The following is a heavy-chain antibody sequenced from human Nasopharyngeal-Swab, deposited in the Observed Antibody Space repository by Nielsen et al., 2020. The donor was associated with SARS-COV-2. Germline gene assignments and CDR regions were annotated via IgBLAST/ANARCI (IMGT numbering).Heavy chain of an antibody. CDR2: IYYSGST. J-gene: IGHJ6*02. V-gene: IGHV4-31*03. D-gene: IGHD2-15*01. CDR3: ARGAPAATPYYYGMDV. Sequence: SETLSLTCTVSGGSISSGGYYWSWIRQHPGKGLEWIGYIYYSGSTYYNPSLKSRVTISVDTSKNQFSLKLSSVTAADTAVYYCARGAPAATPYYYGMDVWGQGTTVTVSS. CDR1: GGSISSGGYY.